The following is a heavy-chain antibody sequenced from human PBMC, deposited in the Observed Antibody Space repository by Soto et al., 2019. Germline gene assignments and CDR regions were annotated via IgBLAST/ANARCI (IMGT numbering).Heavy chain of an antibody. J-gene: IGHJ6*02. CDR3: VRKLLSGVTIGFYGMDV. CDR2: ITGSGADT. V-gene: IGHV3-23*01. CDR1: GFTFSDYA. D-gene: IGHD2-15*01. Sequence: EVQLSESGGGLEQPGGSLRPSCAASGFTFSDYAMRWVRQAPGKGLEWVSSITGSGADTYYADSVKGRFTISRDNSKNTLYLQMNSLRAEDTAVYYCVRKLLSGVTIGFYGMDVWGQGTTVSVSS.